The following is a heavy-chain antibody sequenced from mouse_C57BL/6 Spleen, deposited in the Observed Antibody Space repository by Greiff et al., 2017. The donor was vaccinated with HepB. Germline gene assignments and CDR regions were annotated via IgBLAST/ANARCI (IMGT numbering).Heavy chain of an antibody. D-gene: IGHD2-1*01. CDR2: INPNNGGT. CDR1: GYTFTDYN. J-gene: IGHJ3*01. Sequence: VQLQQSGPELVKPGASVKIPCKASGYTFTDYNMDWVKQSHGKSLEWIGDINPNNGGTIYNQKFKGKATLTVDKSSSTAYMGLRSLTSEDTAVYYCARGDGNYVPAWFAYWGQGTLVTVSA. CDR3: ARGDGNYVPAWFAY. V-gene: IGHV1-18*01.